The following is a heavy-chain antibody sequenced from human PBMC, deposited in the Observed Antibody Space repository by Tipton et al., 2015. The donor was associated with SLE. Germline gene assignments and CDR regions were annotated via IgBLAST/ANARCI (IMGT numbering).Heavy chain of an antibody. CDR2: IKQDGSEK. J-gene: IGHJ4*02. CDR1: GFTFSSYW. Sequence: SLRLSCAASGFTFSSYWMSWVRQAPGKGLEWVANIKQDGSEKYYVDSVKGRFTISRDNAKNSLYLQMNSLRAEDTAVYYCARDHGSINYYDSSGYGYWGQGTLVTVSS. D-gene: IGHD3-22*01. V-gene: IGHV3-7*03. CDR3: ARDHGSINYYDSSGYGY.